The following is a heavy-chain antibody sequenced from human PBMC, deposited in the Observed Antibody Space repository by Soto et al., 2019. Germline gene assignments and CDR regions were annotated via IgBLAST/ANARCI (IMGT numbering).Heavy chain of an antibody. V-gene: IGHV1-69*13. J-gene: IGHJ6*02. CDR1: GGTFSSYA. D-gene: IGHD2-15*01. CDR2: IIPIFGTA. Sequence: ASVKVSCKASGGTFSSYAISWVRQAPGQGLEWMGGIIPIFGTANYAQKFQGRVTITAGESTSTAYMELSSLRSEDTAMYYCAKDRYCSGGTCLNFYGMDVWGQGTTVTVSS. CDR3: AKDRYCSGGTCLNFYGMDV.